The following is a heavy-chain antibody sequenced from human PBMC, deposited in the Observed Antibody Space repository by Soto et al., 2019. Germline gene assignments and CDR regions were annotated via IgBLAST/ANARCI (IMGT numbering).Heavy chain of an antibody. CDR3: ARRAYSSGWLYFDY. CDR2: IYYSGST. Sequence: SETLSLTCTVSGGSISSYYWSWIRQPPGKGMEWIGYIYYSGSTNYNPSLKSRVTISVDTSNNQFSLKLSSVTAADTAVYYCARRAYSSGWLYFDYGGQGALVTVSS. J-gene: IGHJ4*02. D-gene: IGHD6-19*01. CDR1: GGSISSYY. V-gene: IGHV4-59*08.